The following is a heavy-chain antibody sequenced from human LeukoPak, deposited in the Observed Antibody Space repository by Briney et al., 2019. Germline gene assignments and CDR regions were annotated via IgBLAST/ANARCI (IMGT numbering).Heavy chain of an antibody. CDR2: IYSDGNR. CDR3: ARDGGYVVY. CDR1: GFVFTTNY. V-gene: IGHV3-53*01. J-gene: IGHJ4*02. Sequence: QPGGSLRLSCAASGFVFTTNYLSWVRQAPGKGLEWVSIIYSDGNRYYADSVKGRFTISRDYSTNTLYLQMNSPRIEDTAMYYCARDGGYVVYWGQGTLVTVSS. D-gene: IGHD3-22*01.